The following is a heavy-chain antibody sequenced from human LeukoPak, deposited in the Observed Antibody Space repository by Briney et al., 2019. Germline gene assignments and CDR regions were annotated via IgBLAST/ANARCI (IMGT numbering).Heavy chain of an antibody. CDR1: RYNFTNYW. CDR3: ARVRFQEKGGAGRGGPFDI. V-gene: IGHV5-51*01. Sequence: GESLKISCKGSRYNFTNYWIGWVRQMPGKGLEWMGIIYPGDSNTRYSPSFQGQVTISADKSINTAYLQWSSLKASDTAVYYCARVRFQEKGGAGRGGPFDIWGQGTRITVS. J-gene: IGHJ3*02. D-gene: IGHD3-3*01. CDR2: IYPGDSNT.